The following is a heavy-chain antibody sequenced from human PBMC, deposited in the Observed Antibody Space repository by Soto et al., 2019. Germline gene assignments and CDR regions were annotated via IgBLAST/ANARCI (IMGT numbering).Heavy chain of an antibody. V-gene: IGHV3-30*19. J-gene: IGHJ4*02. CDR2: TSYDGNNK. CDR3: ARWGTTGGFDL. D-gene: IGHD3-16*01. Sequence: QVQLVESGGGVVQPGTSLRLSCAASGFRFKSFVMHWVRQAPGKGLEWVAFTSYDGNNKDYGDSVKGRFTVSRDNSQNTLHLQRDVLRPEDTALYYWARWGTTGGFDLWGQGTLVSVSS. CDR1: GFRFKSFV.